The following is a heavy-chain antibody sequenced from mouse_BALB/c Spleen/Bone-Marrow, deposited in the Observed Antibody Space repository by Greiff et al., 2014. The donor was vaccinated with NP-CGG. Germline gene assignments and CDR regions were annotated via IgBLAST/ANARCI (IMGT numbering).Heavy chain of an antibody. CDR3: TRSYGSSYEYYFDY. V-gene: IGHV1-69*02. Sequence: QVQLQQPRAELVRPGASVKLSCKASGYTFTSYWINWVKQRPGQGLEWIGNIYPSDSYTNYNQKFKDKATLTVDKSSSTAYMQLSSPTSEDSAVYYCTRSYGSSYEYYFDYWGQGTTLTVSS. D-gene: IGHD1-1*01. CDR1: GYTFTSYW. J-gene: IGHJ2*01. CDR2: IYPSDSYT.